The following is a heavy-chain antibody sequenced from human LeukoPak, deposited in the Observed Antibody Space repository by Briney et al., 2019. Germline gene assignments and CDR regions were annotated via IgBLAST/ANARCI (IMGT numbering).Heavy chain of an antibody. J-gene: IGHJ6*03. CDR1: GGSLSSGSYY. V-gene: IGHV4-61*02. Sequence: SETLSLTCTVSGGSLSSGSYYWSWIRQPAGKGLEWIGRIYTSGSTNYNPSLKSRVTISVDTSKNQYSLKLSSVTAADTAVYYCARDRYSSGWYGRLPYYYYYMYVWAKGTTVTVSS. CDR2: IYTSGST. CDR3: ARDRYSSGWYGRLPYYYYYMYV. D-gene: IGHD6-19*01.